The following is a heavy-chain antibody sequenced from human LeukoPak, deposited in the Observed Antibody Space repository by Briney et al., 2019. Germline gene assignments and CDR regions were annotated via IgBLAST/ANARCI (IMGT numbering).Heavy chain of an antibody. CDR2: ISVFNGNA. CDR3: ARDWELRWHQGALDF. Sequence: ASVKVSCKASGYSSIGHGITWVRQAPGQGLEWMGWISVFNGNAHYAQKLQGRVTMTTDTFTTTAYMELRSLISDDTAVYYCARDWELRWHQGALDFWGQGTVVTVSS. J-gene: IGHJ4*02. V-gene: IGHV1-18*01. D-gene: IGHD3-3*01. CDR1: GYSSIGHG.